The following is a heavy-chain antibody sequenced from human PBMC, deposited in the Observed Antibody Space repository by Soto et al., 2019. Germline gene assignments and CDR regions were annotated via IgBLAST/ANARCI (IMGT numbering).Heavy chain of an antibody. D-gene: IGHD3-3*01. Sequence: SETLSLTCAVYGGSFSGYYWSWIRQPPGKGLEWIGEINHSGSTNYNPSLKSRVTISVDTSKNQFSLKLSSVTAADTAVYYCARGGYDFWSGYRYYYYMDVWGKGTTVTV. J-gene: IGHJ6*03. V-gene: IGHV4-34*01. CDR2: INHSGST. CDR1: GGSFSGYY. CDR3: ARGGYDFWSGYRYYYYMDV.